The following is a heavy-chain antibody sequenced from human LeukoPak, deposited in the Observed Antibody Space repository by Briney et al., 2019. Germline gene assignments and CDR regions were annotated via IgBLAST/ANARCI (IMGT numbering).Heavy chain of an antibody. Sequence: GGSLRLSCAASGFTFSTYAMSRVRQAPGKGLEWVSAISGRGDSTYYADSVKGRFTISRDYSKNTLYLQMNSLRAEDTAVYYCAKDGSSSSTYYFYFDYWGQGTLVTVSS. J-gene: IGHJ4*02. CDR3: AKDGSSSSTYYFYFDY. CDR1: GFTFSTYA. CDR2: ISGRGDST. D-gene: IGHD3-22*01. V-gene: IGHV3-23*01.